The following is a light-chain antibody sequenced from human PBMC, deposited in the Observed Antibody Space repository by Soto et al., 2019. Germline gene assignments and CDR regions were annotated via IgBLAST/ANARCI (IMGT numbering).Light chain of an antibody. CDR2: GAS. Sequence: EIVLTQSPGTRSLSPGERATLSSRASQSVSSSYLAWYQQKPGQAPRLLIYGASSRATGIPDRFSGSGSGTDFTLTISRLEPEDFAVYYCQQYGSSPVTFGQGTKVEIK. CDR1: QSVSSSY. J-gene: IGKJ1*01. V-gene: IGKV3-20*01. CDR3: QQYGSSPVT.